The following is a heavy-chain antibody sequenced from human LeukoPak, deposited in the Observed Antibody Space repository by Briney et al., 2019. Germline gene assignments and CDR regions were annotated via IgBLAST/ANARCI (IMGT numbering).Heavy chain of an antibody. J-gene: IGHJ3*02. CDR3: ALPKKTLNDAFDI. CDR1: GYTLTELS. V-gene: IGHV1-24*01. Sequence: ASVKVSCKVSGYTLTELSMHWVRQAPGKGLEWMGGFDPEDGETIYAQKFQGRVTMTEDTSTDTAYMELSSLRSEDTAVYYCALPKKTLNDAFDIWGQGTMITVSS. CDR2: FDPEDGET.